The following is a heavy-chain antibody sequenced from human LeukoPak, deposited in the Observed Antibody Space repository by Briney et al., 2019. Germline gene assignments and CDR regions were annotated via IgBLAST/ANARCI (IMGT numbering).Heavy chain of an antibody. D-gene: IGHD2-2*01. CDR3: ARSLTSEGNWFDP. Sequence: PGASVEVSCKASGYTFTNYDINWVRQATGQGLEWMGWMNPNSGNTGYAQKFQGRVTMTRDTSISTAYMELSSLRSEDTAVYYCARSLTSEGNWFDPWGQGTLVTVSS. V-gene: IGHV1-8*01. CDR1: GYTFTNYD. J-gene: IGHJ5*02. CDR2: MNPNSGNT.